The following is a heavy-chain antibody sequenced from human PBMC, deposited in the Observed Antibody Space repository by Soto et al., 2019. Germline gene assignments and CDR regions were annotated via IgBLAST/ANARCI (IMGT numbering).Heavy chain of an antibody. Sequence: GGSLRLSYAASGFTFSSYAMHWVRQAPGKGLEWVAVISYDGSNKYYADSVKGRFTISRDNSKNTLYLQMNSLRAEDTAVYYCAKDHKPASSGWHPPDAFDIWGQGTMVTVSS. J-gene: IGHJ3*02. CDR3: AKDHKPASSGWHPPDAFDI. CDR1: GFTFSSYA. D-gene: IGHD6-19*01. CDR2: ISYDGSNK. V-gene: IGHV3-30*04.